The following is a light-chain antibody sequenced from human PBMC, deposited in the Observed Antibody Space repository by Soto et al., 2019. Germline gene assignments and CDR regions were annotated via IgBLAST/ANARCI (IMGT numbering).Light chain of an antibody. CDR3: QQYYTTPVT. V-gene: IGKV4-1*01. J-gene: IGKJ1*01. CDR2: WAS. Sequence: DIVMTQSPDSLAVSLGERATINCKSSQSLLHLAWYQQKPGQPPKLLIYWASTRESGVPDRFSGSGSGTDFTLTISSLQAEDVGVYYCQQYYTTPVTFGQGTKVEIK. CDR1: QSLLH.